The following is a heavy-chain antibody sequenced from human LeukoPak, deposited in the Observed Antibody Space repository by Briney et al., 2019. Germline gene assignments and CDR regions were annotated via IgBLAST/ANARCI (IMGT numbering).Heavy chain of an antibody. J-gene: IGHJ3*02. CDR1: GFLFSCCA. V-gene: IGHV3-23*01. CDR2: ISGSGGTI. CDR3: ARDPAPATGAFDI. D-gene: IGHD1-1*01. Sequence: PGGSLRLSCAGSGFLFSCCAMAWVRQAPGRGLEWVSVISGSGGTIYYADSVKGRFTISRDTSKNTLYLQMNSLRVDDTAVYYCARDPAPATGAFDIWGQGTMVTVSS.